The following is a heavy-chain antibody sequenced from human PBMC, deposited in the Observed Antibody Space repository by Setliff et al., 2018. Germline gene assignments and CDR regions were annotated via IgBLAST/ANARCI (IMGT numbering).Heavy chain of an antibody. Sequence: ASVKVSCKASGYTFTSYAMNWVRQATGQGLEWMGWMNPNSGNTGYAQKFQGRVTMTRDTSTSTAYMELRSLRSDDTAVYYCAGPGVPAAMFSGMDVWGQGTTVTVSS. CDR3: AGPGVPAAMFSGMDV. CDR2: MNPNSGNT. V-gene: IGHV1-8*02. D-gene: IGHD2-2*01. CDR1: GYTFTSYA. J-gene: IGHJ6*02.